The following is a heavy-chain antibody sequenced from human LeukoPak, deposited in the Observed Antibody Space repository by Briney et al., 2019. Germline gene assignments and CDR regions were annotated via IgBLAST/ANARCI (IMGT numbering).Heavy chain of an antibody. J-gene: IGHJ6*02. Sequence: SETPSLTCTVSGASISSSYWSWIRQPAGKGLEWIGRIYSSGSTSYNPSLTSRVTISLDKSKNQFSLRLSSVTAADTAIYFCARDPAVGANGDYYNYGMDVWGQGTTVLVSS. D-gene: IGHD3-16*01. V-gene: IGHV4-4*07. CDR2: IYSSGST. CDR1: GASISSSY. CDR3: ARDPAVGANGDYYNYGMDV.